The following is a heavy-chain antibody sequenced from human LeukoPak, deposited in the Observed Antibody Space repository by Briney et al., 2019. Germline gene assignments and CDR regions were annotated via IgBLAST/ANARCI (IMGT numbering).Heavy chain of an antibody. CDR3: ARAGRYSSGWYVRD. D-gene: IGHD6-19*01. CDR2: INPNSGGT. V-gene: IGHV1-2*02. CDR1: GYTFTGYY. Sequence: ASVKVSCKASGYTFTGYYMHWVRQAPGQGLEWMGWINPNSGGTNYAQKFQGRVTMTRDTSISTAYMELSSLRSDDTAVYYCARAGRYSSGWYVRDWGQGTLVTVSS. J-gene: IGHJ4*02.